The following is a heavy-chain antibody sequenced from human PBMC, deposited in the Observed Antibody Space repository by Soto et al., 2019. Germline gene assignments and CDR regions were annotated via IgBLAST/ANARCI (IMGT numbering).Heavy chain of an antibody. J-gene: IGHJ3*02. D-gene: IGHD2-2*01. V-gene: IGHV5-10-1*01. Sequence: GESLKISCKGSGYSFTSYWISWVRQMPGKGLEWMGRIDPSDSYTNYSPSFQGHVTISADKSISTAYLQWSSLKASDTAMYYCARHRIDIAVVPAAISAFDIWGQGTMVTVSS. CDR2: IDPSDSYT. CDR1: GYSFTSYW. CDR3: ARHRIDIAVVPAAISAFDI.